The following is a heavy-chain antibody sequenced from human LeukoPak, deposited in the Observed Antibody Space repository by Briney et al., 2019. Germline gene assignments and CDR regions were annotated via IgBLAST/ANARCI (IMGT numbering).Heavy chain of an antibody. CDR1: GFSFSRFS. J-gene: IGHJ4*02. Sequence: GGSLSLSCQASGFSFSRFSMSWVRQTPGKALEWISYIPTSGISVQYADSVRGRFTASRDDAMNSLHLQMDSLRVEDTAVYYCTRAEGLGPGAHFDQWGQGALVIVSS. CDR3: TRAEGLGPGAHFDQ. CDR2: IPTSGISV. V-gene: IGHV3-11*01.